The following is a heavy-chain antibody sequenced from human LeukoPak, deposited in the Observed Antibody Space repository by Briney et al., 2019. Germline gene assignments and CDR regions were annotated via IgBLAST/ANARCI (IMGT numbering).Heavy chain of an antibody. J-gene: IGHJ4*02. Sequence: GGSLRLSCAASGFTFSSYWMSWIRQAPGKGLEWVANIKQGGSEKYYVVSVKGRFTISRDNAKNSLYLQMNSLRAEDTAVYYCARDTGGGYSCYDCWGQGTLVTVSS. V-gene: IGHV3-7*01. CDR3: ARDTGGGYSCYDC. CDR1: GFTFSSYW. D-gene: IGHD5-18*01. CDR2: IKQGGSEK.